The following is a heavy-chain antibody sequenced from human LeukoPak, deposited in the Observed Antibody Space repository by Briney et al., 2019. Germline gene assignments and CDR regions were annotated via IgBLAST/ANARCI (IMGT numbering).Heavy chain of an antibody. D-gene: IGHD4-17*01. CDR2: ISYDGSNK. CDR1: GFTFSSYA. Sequence: GRSLRLSCAASGFTFSSYAMHWVRQAPGKGLEWVAVISYDGSNKYYADSVKGRFTISRDNSKNTLYLQMNSLRAEDTAVYYCARDTVTWYYFDYWGQGTQVTVSS. J-gene: IGHJ4*02. CDR3: ARDTVTWYYFDY. V-gene: IGHV3-30-3*01.